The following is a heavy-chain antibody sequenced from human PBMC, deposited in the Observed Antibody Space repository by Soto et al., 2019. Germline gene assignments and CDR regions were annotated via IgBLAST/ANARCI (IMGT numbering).Heavy chain of an antibody. J-gene: IGHJ6*03. CDR2: MNPNSGNT. V-gene: IGHV1-8*01. CDR1: GYTFTSYD. Sequence: ASVKVSCKASGYTFTSYDINWVRQATGQGLEWMGWMNPNSGNTGYAQKFQGRVTMTKNTSISTAYVELSSLRSEDTAVYYCAREPTLTTVTTHYYYMDVWGKGTTVTVSS. D-gene: IGHD4-17*01. CDR3: AREPTLTTVTTHYYYMDV.